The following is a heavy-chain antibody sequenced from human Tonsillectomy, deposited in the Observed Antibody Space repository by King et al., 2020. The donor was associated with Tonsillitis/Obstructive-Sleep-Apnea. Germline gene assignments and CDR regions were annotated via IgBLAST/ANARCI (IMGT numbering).Heavy chain of an antibody. CDR2: IYPGDSGT. J-gene: IGHJ6*02. CDR1: GYSFTSYW. Sequence: VQLVESGAEVKKPGESLKISCKGSGYSFTSYWIGWVRQMPGKGLEWMGIIYPGDSGTRYSPSFQGQVTISADKSISTAYLQWSSLKASDTAMYYCARPGLYYDFWSGYRTTYYYGMDVWGQGTTVTVSS. D-gene: IGHD3-3*01. V-gene: IGHV5-51*03. CDR3: ARPGLYYDFWSGYRTTYYYGMDV.